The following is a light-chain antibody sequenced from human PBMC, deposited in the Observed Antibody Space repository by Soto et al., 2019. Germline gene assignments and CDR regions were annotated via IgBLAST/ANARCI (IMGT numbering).Light chain of an antibody. V-gene: IGKV3-20*01. J-gene: IGKJ5*01. CDR2: GTF. Sequence: EIVLTQSPGTLSLSPGKRATLSCRASQSLSTTDFVWYQQKSGQPPRLVIHGTFSTASGIPARFSGSGSGTEFTLTISRLEPEESAVYYCHQYGSLPYTCGRGTLLEIQ. CDR3: HQYGSLPYT. CDR1: QSLSTTD.